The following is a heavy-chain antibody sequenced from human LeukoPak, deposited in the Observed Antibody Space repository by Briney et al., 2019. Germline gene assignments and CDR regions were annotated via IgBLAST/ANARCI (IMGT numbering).Heavy chain of an antibody. J-gene: IGHJ4*02. CDR1: GFTFSSYA. Sequence: GGSLRLSCAASGFTFSSYAMSWVRQAPGKGLEWVSAISSSGGSTYYADSVKGRFTISRDNSKNTLYLQMNSLRAEDTAVYYCAKALRKGYYDSSGYFGYWGQGTLVTVSS. CDR2: ISSSGGST. V-gene: IGHV3-23*01. D-gene: IGHD3-22*01. CDR3: AKALRKGYYDSSGYFGY.